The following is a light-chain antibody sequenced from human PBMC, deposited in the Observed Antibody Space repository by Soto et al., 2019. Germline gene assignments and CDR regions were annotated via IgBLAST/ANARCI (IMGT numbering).Light chain of an antibody. CDR1: NNDIGGHNH. V-gene: IGLV2-23*02. CDR3: CSYAGIITWV. J-gene: IGLJ3*02. Sequence: QSALTQPASVSGSPGQSITISCTGTNNDIGGHNHVSWYQQHPGNSPELIIYEVTGRPSGVSNRFSASKSGTTASLTISGLQAEDEADYYCCSYAGIITWVCGGGTKLTVL. CDR2: EVT.